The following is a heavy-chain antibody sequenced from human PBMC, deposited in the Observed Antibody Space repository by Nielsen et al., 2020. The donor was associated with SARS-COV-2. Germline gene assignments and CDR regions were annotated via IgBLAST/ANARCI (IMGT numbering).Heavy chain of an antibody. CDR2: INHSGST. J-gene: IGHJ4*02. D-gene: IGHD4-17*01. CDR3: ASTGTTVTTLFDY. CDR1: GGSFSGYY. V-gene: IGHV4-34*01. Sequence: SETLSLTCAVYGGSFSGYYWSWIRQPPGKGLEWIGEINHSGSTNYNPSLKSRVTISVDTSKNQFSLKLSSVTAADTAVYYCASTGTTVTTLFDYWGQGTLVTVSS.